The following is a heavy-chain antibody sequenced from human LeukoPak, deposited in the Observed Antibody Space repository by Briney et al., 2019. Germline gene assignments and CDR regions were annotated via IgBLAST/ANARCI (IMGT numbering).Heavy chain of an antibody. CDR3: ARTNYYGSGSYSETHDY. V-gene: IGHV4-34*01. Sequence: SETLSLTCAVYGGSFSGYYWSWIRQPPGKGLEWIGEINHSGSTNYNPSLQSRVTISVDTSKNQFSLKLSSVTAADTAVYYCARTNYYGSGSYSETHDYWGQGTLVTVSS. CDR1: GGSFSGYY. J-gene: IGHJ4*02. CDR2: INHSGST. D-gene: IGHD3-10*01.